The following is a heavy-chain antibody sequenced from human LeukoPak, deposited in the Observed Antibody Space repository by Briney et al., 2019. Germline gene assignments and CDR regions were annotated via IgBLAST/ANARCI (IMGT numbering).Heavy chain of an antibody. Sequence: SVKVSCKASGGTFSSYAISWVRQAPGQGLEWMGRIIPIFGTANYAQKFQGRVTMTRDTSTSTVYMELSSLRSEDTAVYYCARDLCTSCFPTGWFDPWGQGTLVTVSS. V-gene: IGHV1-69*05. CDR3: ARDLCTSCFPTGWFDP. J-gene: IGHJ5*02. D-gene: IGHD2-2*01. CDR1: GGTFSSYA. CDR2: IIPIFGTA.